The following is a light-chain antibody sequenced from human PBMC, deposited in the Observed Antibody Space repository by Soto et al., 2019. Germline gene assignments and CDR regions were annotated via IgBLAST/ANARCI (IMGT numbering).Light chain of an antibody. J-gene: IGLJ1*01. CDR1: SSDIGAFDL. V-gene: IGLV2-14*01. Sequence: QSALTQPASVSGSPGQSITISCTGSSSDIGAFDLVSWYQQHPGKAPKVLIYDINVRPSGVSNRFSGSKSGNTASLTISGLHAQDEADYYCSSYTITSTRLFGTGTKLTVL. CDR3: SSYTITSTRL. CDR2: DIN.